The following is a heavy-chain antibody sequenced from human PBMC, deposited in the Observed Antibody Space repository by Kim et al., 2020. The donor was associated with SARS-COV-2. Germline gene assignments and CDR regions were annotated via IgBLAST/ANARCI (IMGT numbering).Heavy chain of an antibody. V-gene: IGHV4-59*01. CDR3: AVAGTDY. D-gene: IGHD6-19*01. Sequence: YSGSTNYNPSLKSRVTISVDTSKNQFSLKLSSVTAADTAVYYCAVAGTDYWGQGTLVTVSS. CDR2: YSGST. J-gene: IGHJ4*02.